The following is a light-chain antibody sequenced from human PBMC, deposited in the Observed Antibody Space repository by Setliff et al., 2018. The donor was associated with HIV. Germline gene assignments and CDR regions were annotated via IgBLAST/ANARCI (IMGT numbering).Light chain of an antibody. V-gene: IGLV2-23*02. CDR1: SSDVGGYNY. CDR3: CSYAGSSSVV. J-gene: IGLJ2*01. Sequence: QSALAQPASVSGSPGQSITISCTGTSSDVGGYNYVSWYQQHPGKGPKVMIYDVSKRPSGVSNRFSGSKSGNTASLTISGLQAEDEADYYCCSYAGSSSVVFGGGTKGTVL. CDR2: DVS.